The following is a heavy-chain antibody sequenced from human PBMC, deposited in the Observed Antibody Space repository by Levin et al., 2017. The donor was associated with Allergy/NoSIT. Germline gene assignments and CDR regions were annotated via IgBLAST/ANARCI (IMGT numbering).Heavy chain of an antibody. CDR3: AKDQDAGWCPYFGS. CDR2: ISGNSGRA. J-gene: IGHJ4*02. V-gene: IGHV3-23*01. D-gene: IGHD2-21*01. CDR1: GFSVSNYG. Sequence: GGSLRLSCVGSGFSVSNYGMSWVRQAPGKGLEWVSGISGNSGRAFYADSVKGRFTISRDNSKNTLYLEMKSLRAEDTARKYCAKDQDAGWCPYFGSWGQGTLVTVSP.